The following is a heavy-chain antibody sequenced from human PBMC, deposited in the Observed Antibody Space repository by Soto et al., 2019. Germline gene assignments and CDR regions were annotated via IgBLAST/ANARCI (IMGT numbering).Heavy chain of an antibody. D-gene: IGHD1-26*01. J-gene: IGHJ4*02. CDR1: GYTFIHYW. CDR2: IYPADSDA. Sequence: GESLKISCKTSGYTFIHYWVGWVRQLPGKGLEWMGLIYPADSDATYGPSFQGQVTLSVDKSTDTAYLPWSSLRPSDTSMYYCARFIVGATKQHFHNCGQGNMV. V-gene: IGHV5-51*01. CDR3: ARFIVGATKQHFHN.